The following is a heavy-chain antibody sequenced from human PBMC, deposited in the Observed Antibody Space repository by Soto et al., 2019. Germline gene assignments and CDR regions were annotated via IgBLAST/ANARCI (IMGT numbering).Heavy chain of an antibody. CDR3: ARSVATPGTNIDF. V-gene: IGHV4-61*01. J-gene: IGHJ4*02. CDR2: IYYSGRT. Sequence: PSETLSLTCTVSGGSVSSGSYYWSWIRQPPGKGLEWIGYIYYSGRTNYNPSLKSRVTISVDTSKNQFSLKLSSVTAADTAVYYCARSVATPGTNIDFWGQGTLVTVSS. D-gene: IGHD6-13*01. CDR1: GGSVSSGSYY.